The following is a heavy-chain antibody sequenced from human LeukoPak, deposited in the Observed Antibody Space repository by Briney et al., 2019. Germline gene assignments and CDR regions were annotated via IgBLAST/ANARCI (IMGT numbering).Heavy chain of an antibody. J-gene: IGHJ3*02. V-gene: IGHV3-23*01. CDR3: ARRQQVHDGGAFDI. Sequence: LAGGSLRLSCAASGFIFSTYAMTWVRQAPGKGLQWVSAISGSGISTYYGDSVKGRFTISRDNSNNTLSLQMNSLRAEDTAVYYYARRQQVHDGGAFDIWGQGTMVTVSS. CDR1: GFIFSTYA. D-gene: IGHD5/OR15-5a*01. CDR2: ISGSGIST.